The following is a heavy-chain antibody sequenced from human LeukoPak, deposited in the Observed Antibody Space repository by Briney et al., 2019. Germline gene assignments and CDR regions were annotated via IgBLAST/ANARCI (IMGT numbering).Heavy chain of an antibody. V-gene: IGHV4-4*07. Sequence: PSETLSLTCTVSGGSISSYYWSWIRQPAGKGLEWIGRIYTSGSTNYNPSLKSRVAMSVDTSKNQFSLKLSSVTAADTAVYYCARDKARALAVAEAFDIWGQGTMVTVSS. CDR2: IYTSGST. CDR1: GGSISSYY. CDR3: ARDKARALAVAEAFDI. D-gene: IGHD6-19*01. J-gene: IGHJ3*02.